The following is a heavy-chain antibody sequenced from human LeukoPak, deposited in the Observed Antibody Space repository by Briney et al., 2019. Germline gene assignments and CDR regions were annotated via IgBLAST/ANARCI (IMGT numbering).Heavy chain of an antibody. Sequence: PGASLRLSCAVSGFSVIAHYMSWVRQAPGKGLECVSFLYTGGDTSYADSVRGRFSISRDNSKNTVYLQMNGLRAEDTAVYYCARGPGSRGIFDYWGQGTLVTVSS. J-gene: IGHJ4*02. D-gene: IGHD3-10*01. CDR1: GFSVIAHY. CDR3: ARGPGSRGIFDY. V-gene: IGHV3-53*01. CDR2: LYTGGDT.